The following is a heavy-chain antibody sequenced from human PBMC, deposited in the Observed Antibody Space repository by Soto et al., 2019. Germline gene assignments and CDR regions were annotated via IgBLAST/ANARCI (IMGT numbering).Heavy chain of an antibody. V-gene: IGHV3-15*07. CDR1: GLTLSNAW. D-gene: IGHD6-19*01. CDR2: IKSKSDGETT. Sequence: EVQLVESGGGLVKPGGSLRLSCAASGLTLSNAWMNWVRQAPGKGLEWVGRIKSKSDGETTDYAAPVKGRFTVSSDGAKDTLYLQMTSLKSEDTGVYYCTRDARVAGPSHYDYWGQGSLVTVSS. J-gene: IGHJ4*02. CDR3: TRDARVAGPSHYDY.